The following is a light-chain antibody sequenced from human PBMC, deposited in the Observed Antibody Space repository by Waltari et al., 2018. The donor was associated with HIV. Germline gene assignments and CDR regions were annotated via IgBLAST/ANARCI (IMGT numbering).Light chain of an antibody. CDR2: EFS. CDR1: SSDVGGYIY. CDR3: SSYTSSSTPWV. Sequence: QSALTQPASVSGSPGQSITXXCTXTSSDVGGYIYVSWYQQHPGKAPKLMIYEFSNRPSGVSNCLSGXXSGNXAXLTXSGLQXEDXAXYYXSSYTSSSTPWVFGGGTKLTVL. V-gene: IGLV2-14*01. J-gene: IGLJ3*02.